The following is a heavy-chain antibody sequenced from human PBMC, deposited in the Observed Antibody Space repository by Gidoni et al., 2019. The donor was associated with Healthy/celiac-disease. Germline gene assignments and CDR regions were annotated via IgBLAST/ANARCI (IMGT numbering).Heavy chain of an antibody. CDR1: GFTFSSHA. D-gene: IGHD2-21*01. CDR3: ARAPQFHGRGALTYYFDY. V-gene: IGHV3-30-3*01. J-gene: IGHJ4*02. CDR2: ISYDGSNK. Sequence: QVQLVEAGGGVVQPGRSLRLSCAASGFTFSSHARHWVRQAPGTGLEWVAGISYDGSNKYYADSVKGRFTISRDNSKNTLYLQMNSLSAEDTAVYYCARAPQFHGRGALTYYFDYWGQGTLVTVSS.